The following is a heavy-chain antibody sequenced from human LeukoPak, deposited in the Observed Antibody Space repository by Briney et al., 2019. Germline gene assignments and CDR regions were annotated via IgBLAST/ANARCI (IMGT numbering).Heavy chain of an antibody. V-gene: IGHV4-38-2*02. J-gene: IGHJ4*02. D-gene: IGHD5-18*01. CDR2: IYHSGST. Sequence: SETLSLTCTVSGYSISSGYYWGWIRQPPGKGLEWIGSIYHSGSTYYNPSLKSRVTISVDTSRNQFSLKLSSVTAADTAVYYCARYTYDSDYWGQGTLVTVSS. CDR3: ARYTYDSDY. CDR1: GYSISSGYY.